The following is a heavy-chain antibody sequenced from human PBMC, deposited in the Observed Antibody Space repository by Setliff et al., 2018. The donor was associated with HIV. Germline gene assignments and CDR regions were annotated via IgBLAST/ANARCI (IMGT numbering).Heavy chain of an antibody. J-gene: IGHJ4*02. CDR2: IKQDGSEK. CDR1: GFIFSSYS. V-gene: IGHV3-7*01. Sequence: PGGSLRLSCAASGFIFSSYSMNWVRQAPGKGLEWVANIKQDGSEKYCVDSVKGRFTTSRDNARNSLYLEMNSLRADDTAVYYCARDFCGSSCSSGYGYFDHWGQGTLVTVSS. D-gene: IGHD2-15*01. CDR3: ARDFCGSSCSSGYGYFDH.